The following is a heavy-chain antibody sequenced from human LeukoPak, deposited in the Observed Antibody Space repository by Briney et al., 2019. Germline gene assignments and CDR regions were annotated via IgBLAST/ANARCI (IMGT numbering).Heavy chain of an antibody. D-gene: IGHD1-26*01. J-gene: IGHJ4*02. V-gene: IGHV1-18*01. Sequence: GASVKVSCKASGYTFTTSGISWVRQAPGQGLEWMGWVGADKGNTKNAQKLQGRVTMTTDTSTSTAYMELTSLISDDTAVYYCVRDGESGSPTAGDFDYWGQGTPVTVSS. CDR3: VRDGESGSPTAGDFDY. CDR1: GYTFTTSG. CDR2: VGADKGNT.